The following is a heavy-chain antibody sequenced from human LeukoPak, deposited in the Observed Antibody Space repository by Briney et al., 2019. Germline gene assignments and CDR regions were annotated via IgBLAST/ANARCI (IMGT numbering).Heavy chain of an antibody. V-gene: IGHV1-18*01. J-gene: IGHJ4*02. D-gene: IGHD2-2*01. CDR1: AYTFTIYG. Sequence: EASVKVSFKSSAYTFTIYGISWVRQAPGQGLEWMGWISAYNGNANYAQKLQGRGTMTTDTSTSTGYMDLRSLRSGDTAVYSCYREGYCSSTSCWGLFGGEYGGVDYWGQGTLVTVSS. CDR3: YREGYCSSTSCWGLFGGEYGGVDY. CDR2: ISAYNGNA.